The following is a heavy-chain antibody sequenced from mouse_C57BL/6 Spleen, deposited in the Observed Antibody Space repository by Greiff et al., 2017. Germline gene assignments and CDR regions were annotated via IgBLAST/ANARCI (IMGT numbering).Heavy chain of an antibody. Sequence: VQLQQSGAELVKPGASVKLSCKASGYTFTEYTIPWVKQRSGQGLEWIGWFYPGSGSIKYTEKFKDKATLTVDKYSSTGDMELSRLTSEDSVVYFCARNEDLEYNYAMDYWGQGTSVTVSS. D-gene: IGHD1-3*01. J-gene: IGHJ4*01. CDR1: GYTFTEYT. V-gene: IGHV1-62-2*01. CDR2: FYPGSGSI. CDR3: ARNEDLEYNYAMDY.